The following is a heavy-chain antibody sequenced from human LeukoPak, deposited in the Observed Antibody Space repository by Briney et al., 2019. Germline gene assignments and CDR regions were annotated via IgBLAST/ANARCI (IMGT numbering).Heavy chain of an antibody. V-gene: IGHV3-48*01. Sequence: GGSLRLSCAASGFIFSSYSMNWVRQAPGKGLEWVSYISSSSSTMYYAASVKGRFSISRDNAQNSLYLQMNSLRAEDTAVYYCARDGFTYCGGDCYPTYYYYYYMDVWGKGTTVTVSS. J-gene: IGHJ6*03. CDR2: ISSSSSTM. CDR3: ARDGFTYCGGDCYPTYYYYYYMDV. CDR1: GFIFSSYS. D-gene: IGHD2-21*02.